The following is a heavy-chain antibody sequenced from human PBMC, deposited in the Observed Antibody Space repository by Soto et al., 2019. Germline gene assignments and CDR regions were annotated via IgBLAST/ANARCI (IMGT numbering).Heavy chain of an antibody. D-gene: IGHD2-15*01. CDR1: GYTFSTSG. CDR3: ARAGAAPYYYYGMDV. CDR2: ISTYNGDT. Sequence: QVQLVQSGAEVRKPGASVKVSCKASGYTFSTSGMSWLRQAPGQGLEWMGWISTYNGDTNDAPKFQDRVTMTSDTSKSTVYMELRSLRSDDTAVYYCARAGAAPYYYYGMDVWGQGTMVTVSS. V-gene: IGHV1-18*01. J-gene: IGHJ6*02.